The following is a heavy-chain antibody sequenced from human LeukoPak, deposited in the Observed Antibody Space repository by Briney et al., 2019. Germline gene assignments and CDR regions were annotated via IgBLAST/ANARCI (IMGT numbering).Heavy chain of an antibody. V-gene: IGHV4-61*02. CDR2: IYTSGST. Sequence: SETPSLTCTVSGGSISSGSYYWSWIRQPAGKGLEWIGRIYTSGSTNYNPSLKSRVTISVDTSKNQFSLKLSSVTAADTAVYYCAGNYYGSGSYYSEDRYWGQGTLVTVSS. CDR3: AGNYYGSGSYYSEDRY. D-gene: IGHD3-10*01. CDR1: GGSISSGSYY. J-gene: IGHJ4*02.